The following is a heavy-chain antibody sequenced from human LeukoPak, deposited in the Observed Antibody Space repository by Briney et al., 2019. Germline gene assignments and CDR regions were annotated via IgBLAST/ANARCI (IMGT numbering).Heavy chain of an antibody. J-gene: IGHJ4*02. CDR2: VYYSGST. V-gene: IGHV4-39*07. Sequence: SETLSLTCAVSGGSISSSSYYWGWMRQPPGKGLEWIGSVYYSGSTYYNPSLKSRVTISVDTSKDQFSLKLSSVTAADTAVYYCARGTITMVRGVIPLYDYWGQGTLVTVSS. D-gene: IGHD3-10*01. CDR3: ARGTITMVRGVIPLYDY. CDR1: GGSISSSSYY.